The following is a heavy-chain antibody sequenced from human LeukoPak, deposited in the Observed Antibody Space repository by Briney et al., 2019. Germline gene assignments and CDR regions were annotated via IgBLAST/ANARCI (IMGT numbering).Heavy chain of an antibody. J-gene: IGHJ4*02. CDR3: ARGVLPYGGNAAFFDY. CDR1: GGTFSSYA. CDR2: IIPILGIA. D-gene: IGHD4-23*01. V-gene: IGHV1-69*04. Sequence: ASVKVSCKASGGTFSSYAISWVRQAPGQGLEWMGRIIPILGIANYAQKFQGRVTITADKSTSTAYMELSSLRSEDTAVYYCARGVLPYGGNAAFFDYWGQGTLVTVSS.